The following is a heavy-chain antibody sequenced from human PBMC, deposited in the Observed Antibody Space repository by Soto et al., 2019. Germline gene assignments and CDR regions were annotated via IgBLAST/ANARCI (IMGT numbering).Heavy chain of an antibody. CDR3: SSDPGPAMIEDGYSGITV. Sequence: PSETLSLTCTVSGDSIRNYFWSWIRQPAGKGLEWIGRIYTSGSSNYNPSLQSRLTTSVDTSKNQVSLNLRSVTAADTAVYYCSSDPGPAMIEDGYSGITVWGRGTTLTV. CDR2: IYTSGSS. CDR1: GDSIRNYF. V-gene: IGHV4-4*07. D-gene: IGHD2-15*01. J-gene: IGHJ6*02.